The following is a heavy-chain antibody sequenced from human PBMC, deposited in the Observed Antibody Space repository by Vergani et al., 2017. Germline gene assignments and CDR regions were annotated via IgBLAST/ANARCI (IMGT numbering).Heavy chain of an antibody. V-gene: IGHV1-69*11. CDR3: ARIVRARGAFDI. D-gene: IGHD2-21*01. CDR1: GGTFSSYA. J-gene: IGHJ3*02. Sequence: QVQLVQSGAEVKKPGSSVKVSCKASGGTFSSYAISWVRQAPGQGLEWMGRIIPILGTANYAQKFQGRVTITADESTSTAYMELSSLRSEDTAVYYCARIVRARGAFDIWGKGTMVTVSS. CDR2: IIPILGTA.